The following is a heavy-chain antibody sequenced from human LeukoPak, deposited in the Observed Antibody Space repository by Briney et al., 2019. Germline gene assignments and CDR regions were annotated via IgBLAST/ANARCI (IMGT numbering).Heavy chain of an antibody. CDR1: GFTFSDYY. V-gene: IGHV3-30*03. CDR2: ISFDGKTD. CDR3: ALYGAYFAF. D-gene: IGHD4-17*01. Sequence: GGSLRLSCAASGFTFSDYYMSWIRQAPGKGLEWVAVISFDGKTDTYADSVKGRFTISKDFSTNTLYLAMNTVRPDDTAVYYCALYGAYFAFWGHGTLVTVSS. J-gene: IGHJ4*01.